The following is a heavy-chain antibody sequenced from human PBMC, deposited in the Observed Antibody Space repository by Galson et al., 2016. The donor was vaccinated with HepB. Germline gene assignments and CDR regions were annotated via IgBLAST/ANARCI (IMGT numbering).Heavy chain of an antibody. V-gene: IGHV3-30-3*01. J-gene: IGHJ4*02. D-gene: IGHD3-10*01. Sequence: SLRLSCAASGFTFSTYAMHWVRQAPGKGLEWVAVISYDGNKKYYAASVNGRFTIARDYSENTLYLQMHSLRAEDTAVYYCARDEDDPSYTIDFWGQGTLVSVSS. CDR1: GFTFSTYA. CDR2: ISYDGNKK. CDR3: ARDEDDPSYTIDF.